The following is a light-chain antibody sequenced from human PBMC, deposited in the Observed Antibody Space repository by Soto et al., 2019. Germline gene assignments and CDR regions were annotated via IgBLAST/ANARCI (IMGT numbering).Light chain of an antibody. V-gene: IGKV3-20*01. CDR3: QQYGSSPTT. CDR1: QSVSSSY. Sequence: EIVLMQSPVTLSLSPGERATLSCRASQSVSSSYLAWYQQKPGQAPRLLIYGASSRAAGIPDRFSGSGSGTDFTLTISRLEPEDFAVYYCQQYGSSPTTFGQGTKVDIK. J-gene: IGKJ1*01. CDR2: GAS.